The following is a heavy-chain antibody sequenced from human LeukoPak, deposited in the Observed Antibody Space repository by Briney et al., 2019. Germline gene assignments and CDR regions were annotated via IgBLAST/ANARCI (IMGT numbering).Heavy chain of an antibody. CDR1: GLTFSSHA. CDR2: ISPSGRST. V-gene: IGHV3-23*01. CDR3: ARFFYDSSAYYYDS. D-gene: IGHD3-22*01. J-gene: IGHJ4*02. Sequence: GGSLRLSCAASGLTFSSHAMSWVRQAPGKGLEWVSAISPSGRSTSYADYVRGRFTISRVHPKNTLFLQIGSLRAENMAVYYCARFFYDSSAYYYDSWGQGTLVTVSS.